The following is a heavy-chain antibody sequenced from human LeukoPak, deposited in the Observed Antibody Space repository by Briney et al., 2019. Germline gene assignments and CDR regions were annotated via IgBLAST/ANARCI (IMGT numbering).Heavy chain of an antibody. V-gene: IGHV1-18*01. CDR2: ISAYNGNT. Sequence: ASVKVSCKASGGTFSSYAISWVRQAPGQGLEWMGWISAYNGNTNYAQKLQGRVTMTTDTSTSTAYMELRSLRSDDTAVYYCARRITMVRGVDYYFDYWGQGTLVTVSS. CDR1: GGTFSSYA. J-gene: IGHJ4*02. D-gene: IGHD3-10*01. CDR3: ARRITMVRGVDYYFDY.